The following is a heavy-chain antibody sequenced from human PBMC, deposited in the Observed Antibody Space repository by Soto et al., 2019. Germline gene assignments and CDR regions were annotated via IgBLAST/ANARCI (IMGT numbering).Heavy chain of an antibody. CDR3: ARDLSGEYYYYGMDV. CDR2: ISYDGSNK. J-gene: IGHJ6*02. Sequence: QVQLVESGGGVVQPGRSLRLSCAASGFTFSSYAMHCVRQAPGKGLEWVAVISYDGSNKYYADSVQGRFTISRDNSTNTLYLQMNSLRAEDTAVYYCARDLSGEYYYYGMDVWGQGTTVTVSS. V-gene: IGHV3-30-3*01. CDR1: GFTFSSYA. D-gene: IGHD1-26*01.